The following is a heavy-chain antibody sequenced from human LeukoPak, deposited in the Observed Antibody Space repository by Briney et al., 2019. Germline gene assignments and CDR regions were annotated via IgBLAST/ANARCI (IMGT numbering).Heavy chain of an antibody. CDR1: GFAFSNYA. J-gene: IGHJ4*02. CDR2: ISGVST. Sequence: PGGSLTLSCTTSGFAFSNYALSWVRQAPGKGLEWVSGISGVSTYYEDSVKGRFTISRDNSKNVLYLQMNRLRAEDTAVYFCAKDIRTSPPCLFYFDSWGQGTLVTVSS. CDR3: AKDIRTSPPCLFYFDS. D-gene: IGHD2-8*01. V-gene: IGHV3-23*01.